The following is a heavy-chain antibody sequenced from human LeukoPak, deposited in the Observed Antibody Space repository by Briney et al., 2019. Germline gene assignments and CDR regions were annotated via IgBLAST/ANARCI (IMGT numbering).Heavy chain of an antibody. Sequence: GGSLRLSCAASGFTFSSYEMNWVRQAPGKGLEWVSYISSSGSTIYYADSVKGRFTISRDNAKNSLYLQMNSLRAEDTAVYYCAKDIGDCSSTSCYSVDYWGQGTLVTVSS. D-gene: IGHD2-2*01. CDR3: AKDIGDCSSTSCYSVDY. CDR1: GFTFSSYE. CDR2: ISSSGSTI. J-gene: IGHJ4*02. V-gene: IGHV3-48*03.